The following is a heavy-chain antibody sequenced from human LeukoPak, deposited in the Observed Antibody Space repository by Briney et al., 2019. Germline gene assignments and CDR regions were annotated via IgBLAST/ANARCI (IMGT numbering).Heavy chain of an antibody. CDR2: IYYSGST. CDR1: GGSISSYY. Sequence: SETLSLTCTVSGGSISSYYWSWIRQPPGKGLEWIGYIYYSGSTNYNPSLKSRVTISVDTSKNQFSLKLSSVTAADTAVYYCASLGGSSFFDYWGQGTLVTVSS. J-gene: IGHJ4*02. CDR3: ASLGGSSFFDY. V-gene: IGHV4-59*01. D-gene: IGHD5-12*01.